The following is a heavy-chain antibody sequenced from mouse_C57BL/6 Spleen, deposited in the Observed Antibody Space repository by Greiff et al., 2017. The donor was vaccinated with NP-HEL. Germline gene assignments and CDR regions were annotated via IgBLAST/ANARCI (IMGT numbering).Heavy chain of an antibody. V-gene: IGHV1-62-2*01. CDR2: FYPGSGSI. CDR1: GYTFTEYT. J-gene: IGHJ2*01. Sequence: QVQLQQSGAELVKPGASVKLSCKASGYTFTEYTIHWVKQRSGQGLEWIGWFYPGSGSIKYNEKFKDKATLTADKSSSTVYMELSRLTSEDSAVYFCARHEGGGAYYMDYFDYWGQGTTLTVSS. CDR3: ARHEGGGAYYMDYFDY. D-gene: IGHD2-12*01.